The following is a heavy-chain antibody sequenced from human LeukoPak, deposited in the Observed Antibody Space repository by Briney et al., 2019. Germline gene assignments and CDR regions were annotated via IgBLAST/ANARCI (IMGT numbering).Heavy chain of an antibody. V-gene: IGHV4-59*01. CDR3: AREPHSMKYYYGSGSLAGILDV. J-gene: IGHJ6*04. D-gene: IGHD3-10*01. CDR1: GGSISSYY. Sequence: SETLSLTCSVSGGSISSYYWSWIRQPPGKGLEWIGYIYYSGSTNYNPSLKSRVTISVDTSKNQFSLKLSPVTAADTAVYYCAREPHSMKYYYGSGSLAGILDVWGKGTTVTVSS. CDR2: IYYSGST.